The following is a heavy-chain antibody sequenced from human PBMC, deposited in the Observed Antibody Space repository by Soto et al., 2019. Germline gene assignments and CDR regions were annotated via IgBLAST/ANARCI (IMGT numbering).Heavy chain of an antibody. CDR1: GVSIGSGDYY. D-gene: IGHD5-12*01. CDR3: ARVPPPYSFSYDD. Sequence: QVQLQESGPGLVKPSQTLSLTCNVSGVSIGSGDYYWSWIRQPPGKGLEWIGYIYISGTTYYNPSLKSRLTISLDTSRNVFSLKLRSVTAADTDVYYCARVPPPYSFSYDDWGQGTLVTVSS. J-gene: IGHJ4*02. CDR2: IYISGTT. V-gene: IGHV4-30-4*01.